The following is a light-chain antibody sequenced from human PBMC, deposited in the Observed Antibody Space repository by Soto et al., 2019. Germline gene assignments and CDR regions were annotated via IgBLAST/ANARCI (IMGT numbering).Light chain of an antibody. CDR1: QGLRNE. CDR2: AAS. CDR3: LQDSNYPRT. J-gene: IGKJ1*01. V-gene: IGKV1-6*01. Sequence: IQITQSPSSLSASVGDRVTITCRARQGLRNELGWYQQRPGKAPKLLIYAASTLESGVPSRFSASGSGTDFTLTISSLRPEDFATYYCLQDSNYPRTFGQGTKVEIK.